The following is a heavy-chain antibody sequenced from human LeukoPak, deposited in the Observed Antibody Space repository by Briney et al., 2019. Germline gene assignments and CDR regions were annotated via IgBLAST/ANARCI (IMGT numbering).Heavy chain of an antibody. CDR3: ARPRGHDDAFDI. CDR2: ISSSTSYT. D-gene: IGHD1-26*01. J-gene: IGHJ3*02. Sequence: GGSLRLSCAASGFTFSGYYMSWIRQAPGKGLEWVSYISSSTSYTKYADSVKGRFTISRDNAKNSLYLQMNSLRAEDTAVYYCARPRGHDDAFDIWGQGTMVTVSS. V-gene: IGHV3-11*06. CDR1: GFTFSGYY.